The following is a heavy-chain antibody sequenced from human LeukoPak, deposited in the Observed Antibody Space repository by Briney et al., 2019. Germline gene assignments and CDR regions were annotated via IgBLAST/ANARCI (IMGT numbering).Heavy chain of an antibody. J-gene: IGHJ4*02. Sequence: GGSLRLSCAASGFTFSSYSMNWVRQAPGKGLEWVSSISSSSSCIYYADSVKGRFTISRDNAKNSLYLQMNSLRAEDTAVYYCARAGAGLSARPYYFDYWGQGTLVTVSS. V-gene: IGHV3-21*01. CDR2: ISSSSSCI. CDR1: GFTFSSYS. D-gene: IGHD6-6*01. CDR3: ARAGAGLSARPYYFDY.